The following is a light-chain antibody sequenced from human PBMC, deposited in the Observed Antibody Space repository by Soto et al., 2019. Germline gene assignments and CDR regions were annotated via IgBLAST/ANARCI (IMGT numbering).Light chain of an antibody. V-gene: IGKV1-39*01. CDR3: QQSYRTPIT. Sequence: IQLTPSPSPLSASVGDRVTITCLASQSISTYLNWYQQKPGKAPKVLIYAASNLQSGVPPRFSGSGSGTDFTLTISSLQPEDVATYFCQQSYRTPITFGQGTRLEIK. J-gene: IGKJ5*01. CDR2: AAS. CDR1: QSISTY.